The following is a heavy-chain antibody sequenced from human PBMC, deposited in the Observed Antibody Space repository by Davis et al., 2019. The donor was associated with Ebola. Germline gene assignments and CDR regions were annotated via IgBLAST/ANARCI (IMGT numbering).Heavy chain of an antibody. CDR3: ARGERRHFSYEGMDV. Sequence: PGGSLRLSCAASGFTFSDYYMSWIRQAPGKGLEWVSYISTYSTTIYYAGSVKGRFTLSRDNSKNSLYLQMNSLRAEDTATYFCARGERRHFSYEGMDVWGQGTTVTVSS. J-gene: IGHJ6*02. V-gene: IGHV3-11*01. CDR1: GFTFSDYY. D-gene: IGHD1-1*01. CDR2: ISTYSTTI.